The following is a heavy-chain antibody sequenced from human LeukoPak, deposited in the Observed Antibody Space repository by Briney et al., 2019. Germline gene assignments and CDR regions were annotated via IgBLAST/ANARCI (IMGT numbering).Heavy chain of an antibody. D-gene: IGHD2-21*01. CDR3: ATFAGVVRCGLLL. Sequence: GGSLRLSCVASGVTSSAFWMSWVRRPPGKGREWVANILKLLSQQYYVDSVKGRFCISRDNAKNYVFLQMNSLRAEDTAVYYCATFAGVVRCGLLLWGKGTTV. V-gene: IGHV3-7*01. J-gene: IGHJ6*03. CDR2: ILKLLSQQ. CDR1: GVTSSAFW.